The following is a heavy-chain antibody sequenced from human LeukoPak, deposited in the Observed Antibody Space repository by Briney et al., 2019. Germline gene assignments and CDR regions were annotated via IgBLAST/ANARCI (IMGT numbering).Heavy chain of an antibody. D-gene: IGHD4-17*01. V-gene: IGHV3-66*01. J-gene: IGHJ4*02. CDR1: GFTVSSNY. CDR2: IYSGGST. CDR3: ARAVKGIFDY. Sequence: GGSLRLSCAASGFTVSSNYMSWVRQAPGKGLEWVSVIYSGGSTYYADSVKGRFTISRDNSKNTLYLQMNSLRAENTAVYYCARAVKGIFDYWGQGTLVTVSS.